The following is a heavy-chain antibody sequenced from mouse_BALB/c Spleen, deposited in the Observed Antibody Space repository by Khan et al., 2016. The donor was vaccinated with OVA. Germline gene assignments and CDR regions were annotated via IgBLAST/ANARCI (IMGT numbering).Heavy chain of an antibody. Sequence: QVQLKQSGAELVRPGTSVKLSCKASGYTFTNYWINWVKQRPGQGLEWIGNIYPSDSYTNYNQKFKDKATLTVDKSSSTAYIQFSSPTSEDSAVYYCTREGTTVDAMDYWGQGTSVTVSS. D-gene: IGHD1-1*01. J-gene: IGHJ4*01. CDR3: TREGTTVDAMDY. CDR2: IYPSDSYT. V-gene: IGHV1-69*02. CDR1: GYTFTNYW.